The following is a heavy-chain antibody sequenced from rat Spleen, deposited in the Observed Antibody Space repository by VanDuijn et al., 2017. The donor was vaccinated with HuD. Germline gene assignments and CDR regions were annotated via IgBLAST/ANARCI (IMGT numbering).Heavy chain of an antibody. V-gene: IGHV5-25*01. D-gene: IGHD4-3*01. CDR1: GFTFSDYY. Sequence: EVQMVESGGGLVQPGRSLKLSCVASGFTFSDYYMAWVRQTPTKGLEWVASISTGGDNTHYRHSVKGRFTISRDNAQNTLYLQMTKLGSEDTAIYYCVREAFGVDYWGQGVMVTVSS. J-gene: IGHJ2*01. CDR2: ISTGGDNT. CDR3: VREAFGVDY.